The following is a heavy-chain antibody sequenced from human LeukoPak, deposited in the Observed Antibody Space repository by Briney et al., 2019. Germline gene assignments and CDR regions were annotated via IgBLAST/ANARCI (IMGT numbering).Heavy chain of an antibody. Sequence: GASVKVSCKASGYTFTSYGISWVRQAPGQGLEWMGWISAYNGNTNYAQKLQGRVTMTTDTSTSTAYMELRSLRSDDTAVYYCARGSYYHDSSGYYSFPSDYWGQGTLVTVSS. CDR2: ISAYNGNT. V-gene: IGHV1-18*01. CDR3: ARGSYYHDSSGYYSFPSDY. D-gene: IGHD3-22*01. J-gene: IGHJ4*02. CDR1: GYTFTSYG.